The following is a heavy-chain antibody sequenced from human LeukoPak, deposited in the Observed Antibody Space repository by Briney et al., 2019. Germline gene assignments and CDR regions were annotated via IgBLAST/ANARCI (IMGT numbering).Heavy chain of an antibody. CDR1: GFTFSSHG. CDR3: VRDNAAADGALDY. CDR2: IWYDGSHR. J-gene: IGHJ4*02. D-gene: IGHD5-24*01. Sequence: GGSLRLSCVASGFTFSSHGMHWVRQAPGKGLEWVAVIWYDGSHRYYPDSVKGRFTISRVNSKNTLFLQMDSLRVDDTAVYYCVRDNAAADGALDYWGQGSLVTVSS. V-gene: IGHV3-33*01.